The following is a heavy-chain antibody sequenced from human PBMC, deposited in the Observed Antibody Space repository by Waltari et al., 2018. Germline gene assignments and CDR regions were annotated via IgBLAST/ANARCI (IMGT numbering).Heavy chain of an antibody. Sequence: QVTLKESGPTLVKPTQTLTLTCTFSGFPLSTRGGAVGWPRQPHGKALEWLALIYWNDDKRYSPALKSRLTITKNTSRNLVVLTMTNMDPVYTATYYCAHSPKNYDILTGYYSFDPWGQGTLVTVSS. D-gene: IGHD3-9*01. CDR2: IYWNDDK. CDR1: GFPLSTRGGA. J-gene: IGHJ5*02. V-gene: IGHV2-5*01. CDR3: AHSPKNYDILTGYYSFDP.